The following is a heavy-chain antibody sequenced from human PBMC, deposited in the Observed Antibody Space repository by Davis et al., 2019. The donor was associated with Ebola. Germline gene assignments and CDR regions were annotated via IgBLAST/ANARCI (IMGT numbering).Heavy chain of an antibody. J-gene: IGHJ3*02. V-gene: IGHV3-23*01. D-gene: IGHD3-22*01. CDR1: GFTFSSYA. Sequence: GESLKIFCAASGFTFSSYAMSWVRQAPGKGLEWVSAISGSGGSTYYADSVKGRFTVSRDNAKNSLSLQMNSLRAEDTAVYYCARRMVVVASDAFDIWGQGTMVTVSS. CDR2: ISGSGGST. CDR3: ARRMVVVASDAFDI.